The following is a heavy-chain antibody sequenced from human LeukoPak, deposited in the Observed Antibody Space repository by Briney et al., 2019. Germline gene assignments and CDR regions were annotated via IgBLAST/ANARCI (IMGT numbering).Heavy chain of an antibody. CDR1: NYYISSGSY. J-gene: IGHJ4*02. V-gene: IGHV4-38-2*01. CDR3: ARANDRGGTSPLDY. CDR2: IYHTGGA. Sequence: SETLSFTCGVSNYYISSGSYWSWNRQPPGKGLEGIGSIYHTGGAYYSSSLQSRVTISVDTSKNQFSVKLSSVTAADTAVYYCARANDRGGTSPLDYWGQGTLVTVSS. D-gene: IGHD2-2*01.